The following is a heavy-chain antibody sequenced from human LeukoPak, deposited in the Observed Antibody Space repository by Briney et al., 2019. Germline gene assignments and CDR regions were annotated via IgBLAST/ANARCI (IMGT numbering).Heavy chain of an antibody. CDR2: ISSTSGYI. Sequence: GGSLRLSCAPSGLSFSSYTIHWVRQAPGKGLEWVSSISSTSGYIHYADSVKGRFSISRDNAKNLVHLEMDILRADDTAVYYCASRRPSSGWYSVDYWGQGTLVTVSS. V-gene: IGHV3-21*04. CDR1: GLSFSSYT. D-gene: IGHD6-19*01. J-gene: IGHJ4*02. CDR3: ASRRPSSGWYSVDY.